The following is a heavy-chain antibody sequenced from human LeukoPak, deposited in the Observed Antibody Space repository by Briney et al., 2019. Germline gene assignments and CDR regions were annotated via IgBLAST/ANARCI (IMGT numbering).Heavy chain of an antibody. J-gene: IGHJ3*02. Sequence: SETLSLTCTVSGGSISSYYWSWIRQPPGKGLEWIGYIYYSGSTTYNPSLKSRVTISVDTSKNQFSLKLSSVTAADTAVYYCARVTPDYCSGGSCYSDAFDIWGQGTMVTVSS. D-gene: IGHD2-15*01. CDR3: ARVTPDYCSGGSCYSDAFDI. V-gene: IGHV4-59*01. CDR1: GGSISSYY. CDR2: IYYSGST.